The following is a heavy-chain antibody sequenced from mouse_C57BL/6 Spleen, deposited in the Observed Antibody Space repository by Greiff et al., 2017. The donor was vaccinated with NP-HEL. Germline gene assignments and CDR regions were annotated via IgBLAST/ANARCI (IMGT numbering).Heavy chain of an antibody. D-gene: IGHD1-1*01. CDR3: ARNYYGSSLDY. CDR1: GFTFSDYG. Sequence: EVKVVESGGGLVKPGGSLKLSCAASGFTFSDYGVHWVRQAPEKGLEWVAYISSGSSTIYYADTVKGRFTISRDNAKNTLFLQMTSLRSEDTAMYYCARNYYGSSLDYWGQGTTLTVSS. V-gene: IGHV5-17*01. J-gene: IGHJ2*01. CDR2: ISSGSSTI.